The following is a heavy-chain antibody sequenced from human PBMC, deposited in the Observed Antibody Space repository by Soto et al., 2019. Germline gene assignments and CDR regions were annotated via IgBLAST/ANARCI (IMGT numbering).Heavy chain of an antibody. Sequence: ASVKVSCKASGYTFTGYYMHWVRQAPGQGLEWMGWINPNSGGTNYAQKFQGWVTMTRDTSISTAYMELSRLRSDDTAAYYCGRTERKVVVFDYWGQGTLVTVSS. CDR2: INPNSGGT. J-gene: IGHJ4*02. CDR1: GYTFTGYY. CDR3: GRTERKVVVFDY. V-gene: IGHV1-2*04. D-gene: IGHD2-15*01.